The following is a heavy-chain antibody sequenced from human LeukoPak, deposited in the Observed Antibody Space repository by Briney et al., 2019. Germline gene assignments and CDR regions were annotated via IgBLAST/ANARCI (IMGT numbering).Heavy chain of an antibody. CDR3: ARVRAVAGTPPDY. J-gene: IGHJ4*02. CDR2: IFNSEYT. Sequence: PSQTLSLTCTVSGGSISSGRYHWSWIRQPAGKGLEWIGRIFNSEYTDYNPSLKSRVTISVDTSKNQFSLKMRSVTAADTAVYYCARVRAVAGTPPDYWGQGTLVTVSS. CDR1: GGSISSGRYH. V-gene: IGHV4-61*02. D-gene: IGHD6-19*01.